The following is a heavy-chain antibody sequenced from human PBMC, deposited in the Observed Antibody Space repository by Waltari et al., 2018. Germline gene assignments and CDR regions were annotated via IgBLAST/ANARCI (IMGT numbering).Heavy chain of an antibody. V-gene: IGHV3-53*01. Sequence: EVQLVESGGGLIQPGGSLGLSCAASGFTVSSNYMSWCRQAPGKGLEWVSVIYSGGSTYYADSVKGRFTISRDNSKNTLYLQMNSLRAEDTAVYYCASGTVEMATASLPFVYWGQGTLVTVSS. CDR3: ASGTVEMATASLPFVY. CDR1: GFTVSSNY. CDR2: IYSGGST. D-gene: IGHD5-18*01. J-gene: IGHJ4*02.